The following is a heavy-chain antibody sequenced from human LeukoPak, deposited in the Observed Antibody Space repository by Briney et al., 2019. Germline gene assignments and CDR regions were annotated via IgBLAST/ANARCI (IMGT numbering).Heavy chain of an antibody. CDR1: GFTFSNYW. CDR3: ARDQGIFDY. CDR2: ISNDGTIT. V-gene: IGHV3-74*01. Sequence: PGGSLRLSCAASGFTFSNYWMYWVRQPPGKGLVWVSQISNDGTITRYADSVKGRFTISRDNVKNTLHLQMNSLRDEDSAVYYCARDQGIFDYWGQGTLVTVSS. J-gene: IGHJ4*02.